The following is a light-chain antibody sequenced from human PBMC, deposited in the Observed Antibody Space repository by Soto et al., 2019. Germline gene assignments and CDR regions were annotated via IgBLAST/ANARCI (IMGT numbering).Light chain of an antibody. CDR2: GNM. V-gene: IGLV1-40*01. CDR3: QSYDGSLSGI. CDR1: GSNIGAFFG. J-gene: IGLJ2*01. Sequence: QSVLTQPHSVSGTPGQRVTISCTGSGSNIGAFFGVHWYQQLLGGAPKLLIYGNMHRPSGVPDRFSGSKSGTSASLAITGLQPEDEADYYCQSYDGSLSGIFGGGTKLTVL.